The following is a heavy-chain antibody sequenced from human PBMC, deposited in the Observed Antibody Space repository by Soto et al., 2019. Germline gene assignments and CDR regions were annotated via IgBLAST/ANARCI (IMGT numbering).Heavy chain of an antibody. CDR1: GGSISSGGYY. CDR3: ARAAKPTAPEYYYYGMDV. CDR2: IYYSGST. Sequence: QVQLQESGPGLVKPSQTLSLTCTVSGGSISSGGYYWSWIRQHPGKGLEWIGYIYYSGSTYYNRSLKSRVIISVDTSKNQFSLQLSSVTAADTAVYYCARAAKPTAPEYYYYGMDVWGQGTTVTVSS. J-gene: IGHJ6*02. D-gene: IGHD5-18*01. V-gene: IGHV4-31*03.